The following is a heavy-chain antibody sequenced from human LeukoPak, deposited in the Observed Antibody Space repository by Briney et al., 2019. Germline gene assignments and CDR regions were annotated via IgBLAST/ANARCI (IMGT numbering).Heavy chain of an antibody. J-gene: IGHJ6*02. CDR1: GGSISSGGYS. Sequence: SETLSLTCAVSGGSISSGGYSWSWIRQPPGKGLEWIGYIYHSGSTYYNPSLKSRVTISVDRSKNQFSLKLSSVTAADTAVYYCATESPHYSLSYGMDVWGQGTTVTVSS. V-gene: IGHV4-30-2*01. CDR2: IYHSGST. CDR3: ATESPHYSLSYGMDV. D-gene: IGHD4-4*01.